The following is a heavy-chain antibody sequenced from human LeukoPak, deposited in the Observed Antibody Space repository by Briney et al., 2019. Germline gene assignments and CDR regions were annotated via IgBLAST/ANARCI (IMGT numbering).Heavy chain of an antibody. CDR1: GGTFSSYA. V-gene: IGHV1-69*05. J-gene: IGHJ5*02. CDR3: ARWGGYYDFPQYNWFDP. CDR2: IIPIFGTA. D-gene: IGHD3-3*01. Sequence: ASVKVSCKASGGTFSSYAISWVRQAPGQGLEWMGGIIPIFGTANYAQKFQGRVTITTDESTSTAYMELSSLRSEDTAVYYCARWGGYYDFPQYNWFDPWGQGTLVTVSS.